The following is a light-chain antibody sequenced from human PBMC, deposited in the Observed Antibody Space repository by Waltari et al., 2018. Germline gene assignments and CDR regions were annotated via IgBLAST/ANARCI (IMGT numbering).Light chain of an antibody. V-gene: IGLV4-69*01. Sequence: QLVLTQSPSASASLGASVKLTCTLSSGHSSYAIAWHQQQPETGPRYLMKLNSDGSHSKGDGSPDRFSGASTGAERYLTISGLQSEDEADYYCQTWGTGIRVFGGGTKLTVL. CDR3: QTWGTGIRV. J-gene: IGLJ3*02. CDR2: LNSDGSH. CDR1: SGHSSYA.